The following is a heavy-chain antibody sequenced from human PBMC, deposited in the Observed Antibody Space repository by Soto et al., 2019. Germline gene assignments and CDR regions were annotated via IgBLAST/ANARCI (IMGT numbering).Heavy chain of an antibody. V-gene: IGHV3-30-3*01. CDR2: ISYDGSNK. CDR3: ARDRPSPYCSSTSCSSYFDY. CDR1: GFTFSTYA. J-gene: IGHJ4*02. Sequence: GGSLRLSCAASGFTFSTYAMQWVRQAPGKGLEWVAVISYDGSNKYYADSVKGRFTISRDNSKNTLHLQMNSLRAEDTAVYYCARDRPSPYCSSTSCSSYFDYWGQGTLVTVSS. D-gene: IGHD2-2*01.